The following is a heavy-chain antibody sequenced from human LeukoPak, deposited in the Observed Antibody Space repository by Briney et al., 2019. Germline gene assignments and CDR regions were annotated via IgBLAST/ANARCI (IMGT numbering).Heavy chain of an antibody. J-gene: IGHJ4*02. CDR3: AGRSSGSNFDY. CDR1: GFMFSSNW. D-gene: IGHD1-26*01. V-gene: IGHV3-7*01. Sequence: GGSLRLSCAASGFMFSSNWMSWVRLAPGKGLEWVANIKEDGTETYYVDSVKGRFTISRDNAKNSLYLQMNSLRAEDTAVYYCAGRSSGSNFDYWGQGTLVTVSS. CDR2: IKEDGTET.